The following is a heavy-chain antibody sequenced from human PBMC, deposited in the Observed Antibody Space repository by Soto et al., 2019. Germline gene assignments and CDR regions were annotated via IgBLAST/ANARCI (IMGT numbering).Heavy chain of an antibody. D-gene: IGHD3-16*01. CDR3: ATDGGSTSSSAYNYFMDV. CDR2: IIPMVGTP. Sequence: QAQLVQSGAEVQRPGSSVKVSCKASGDTFSSYSISWVRQAPGQGLEWMGRIIPMVGTPNYAQKFQGRVTFSAGKSTSTAYMVLNSLISDDTAVYYCATDGGSTSSSAYNYFMDVWGKGTPVTVSS. J-gene: IGHJ6*03. CDR1: GDTFSSYS. V-gene: IGHV1-69*08.